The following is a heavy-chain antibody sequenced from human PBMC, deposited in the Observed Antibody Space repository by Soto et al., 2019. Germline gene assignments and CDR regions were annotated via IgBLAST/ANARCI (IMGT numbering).Heavy chain of an antibody. Sequence: SVKVSCKASGFTFTSSAMQWVRQARGQRLEWIGWIVVGSGNTNYAQKFKERVTITRDMSTSTAYMELSSLRSEDTAVYYCAAIVEYCSSTSCKNDYYYYMDVWGKGTTVTVSS. CDR2: IVVGSGNT. J-gene: IGHJ6*03. V-gene: IGHV1-58*02. CDR3: AAIVEYCSSTSCKNDYYYYMDV. CDR1: GFTFTSSA. D-gene: IGHD2-2*01.